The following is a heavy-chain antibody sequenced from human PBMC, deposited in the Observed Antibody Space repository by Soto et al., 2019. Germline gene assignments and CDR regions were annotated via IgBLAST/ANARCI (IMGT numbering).Heavy chain of an antibody. CDR3: ASSRRGTDRKKNYYYGMDV. Sequence: QVQLVQSGAEVKKPGSSVKVSCKASGGTFSSYAISWVRQAPGQGLEWMGGIIPIFGTANYAQKFQGRVTITADESTSTAYMELSSLRSEDTAVYYCASSRRGTDRKKNYYYGMDVWGQGTTVTVSS. CDR2: IIPIFGTA. D-gene: IGHD1-1*01. V-gene: IGHV1-69*01. CDR1: GGTFSSYA. J-gene: IGHJ6*02.